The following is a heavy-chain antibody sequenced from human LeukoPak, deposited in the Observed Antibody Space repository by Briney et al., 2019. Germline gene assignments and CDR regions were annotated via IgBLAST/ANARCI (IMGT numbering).Heavy chain of an antibody. CDR2: ISSSGSTI. CDR1: GFPFSDYY. V-gene: IGHV3-11*01. Sequence: GSLRLSCAASGFPFSDYYMSWIRQAPGKGLEWVSYISSSGSTIYYADSVKGRFTISRDNAKNSLYLQMNSLRAEGTAVYYCARDRDHSVVTAIPGYWGQGTLVTVSS. J-gene: IGHJ4*02. D-gene: IGHD2-21*02. CDR3: ARDRDHSVVTAIPGY.